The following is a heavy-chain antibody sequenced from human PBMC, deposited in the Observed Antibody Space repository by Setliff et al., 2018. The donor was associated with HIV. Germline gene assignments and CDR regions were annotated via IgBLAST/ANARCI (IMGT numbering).Heavy chain of an antibody. D-gene: IGHD6-19*01. CDR1: GDSISTDY. V-gene: IGHV4-59*08. J-gene: IGHJ4*02. CDR2: LSYTGIT. CDR3: ARLRQWLAFFDS. Sequence: SETLSLTCTVSGDSISTDYWTWIRQPPGKGLEWIGSLSYTGITNYNPSLKSRVTISVDTSQNQFSLKLTSVTAADTAVYYCARLRQWLAFFDSWGQGTLVTVSS.